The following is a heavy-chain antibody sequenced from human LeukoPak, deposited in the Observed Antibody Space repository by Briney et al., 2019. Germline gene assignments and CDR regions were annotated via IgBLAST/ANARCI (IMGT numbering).Heavy chain of an antibody. CDR2: MSPNSGDT. V-gene: IGHV1-8*01. CDR3: ARGPPNWGYDY. J-gene: IGHJ4*02. Sequence: AASVKVSCKASGYTFTSYDFNWVRQATGQRPEWMGWMSPNSGDTGHAQKFQDRVTMTRNTSISTAYMELSSLRSDDTAVYYCARGPPNWGYDYWGPGTLVTVSS. D-gene: IGHD7-27*01. CDR1: GYTFTSYD.